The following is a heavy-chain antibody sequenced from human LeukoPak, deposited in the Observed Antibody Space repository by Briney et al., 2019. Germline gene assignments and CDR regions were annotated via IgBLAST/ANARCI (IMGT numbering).Heavy chain of an antibody. CDR1: GYTFTGYY. V-gene: IGHV1-2*02. J-gene: IGHJ4*02. CDR3: ARSIAVAGFDY. Sequence: ASVKVSCKASGYTFTGYYMHWVRQAPGQGLEWMGWINPNSGGTNYAQEFQGRVTMTRDTSISTAYMELSRLRSDDTAVYYCARSIAVAGFDYWGRGTLVTVSS. D-gene: IGHD6-19*01. CDR2: INPNSGGT.